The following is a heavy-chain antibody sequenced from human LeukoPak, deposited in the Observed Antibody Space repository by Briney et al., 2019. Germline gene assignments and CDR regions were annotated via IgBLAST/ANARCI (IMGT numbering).Heavy chain of an antibody. V-gene: IGHV4-59*01. CDR2: IYYSGST. J-gene: IGHJ6*03. CDR1: GGSISSYY. Sequence: TSETLSLTCTVSGGSISSYYWSWIRQPPGKGLEWIGYIYYSGSTNYNPSLKSRVTISVDTSKNQFSLKLSSVTAADTAVYYCARGLGYCSSTSCYEDYYYYMDVWGKGTTVTVSS. CDR3: ARGLGYCSSTSCYEDYYYYMDV. D-gene: IGHD2-2*01.